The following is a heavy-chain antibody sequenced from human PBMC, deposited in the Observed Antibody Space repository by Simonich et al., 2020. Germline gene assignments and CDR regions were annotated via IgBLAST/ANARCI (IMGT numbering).Heavy chain of an antibody. J-gene: IGHJ4*02. CDR2: INAGNGNT. Sequence: QVQLVQSGAEVKKPGASGKVSCKAPGYTFTSYAMHWVRQAPGQRLEWIGWINAGNGNTKYSQKFQGRVTITRDTSASTAYMELSSLRSEDTAVYYCARHQEGLYYFDYWGQGTLVTVSS. CDR1: GYTFTSYA. CDR3: ARHQEGLYYFDY. V-gene: IGHV1-3*01.